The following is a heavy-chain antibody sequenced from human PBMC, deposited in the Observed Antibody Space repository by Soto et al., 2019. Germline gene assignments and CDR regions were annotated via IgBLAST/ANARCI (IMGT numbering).Heavy chain of an antibody. D-gene: IGHD6-6*01. CDR2: INAGSGNT. CDR1: GYTFTSYA. CDR3: AAGVPGYGMDV. Sequence: ASVKVSCKASGYTFTSYAMHWVRQAPGQRLEWMGWINAGSGNTNYAQKFQERVTITRDMSTSTAYMELSSLRSEDTAVYYCAAGVPGYGMDVWGQGTTVTVSS. V-gene: IGHV1-58*02. J-gene: IGHJ6*02.